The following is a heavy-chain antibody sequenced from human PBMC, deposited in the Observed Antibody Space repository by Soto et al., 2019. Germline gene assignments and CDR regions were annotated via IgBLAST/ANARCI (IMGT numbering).Heavy chain of an antibody. J-gene: IGHJ4*02. CDR1: GYTFTGYY. D-gene: IGHD3-22*01. CDR2: ISPNSGGT. Sequence: ASVKVSCKASGYTFTGYYMHWVRQAPGQGLGWMGWISPNSGGTNYAQKFQGRVTMTRDTSISTAYMELSRLRSDDTAVYYCAREEITMIVVVITGFDYWGQGTLVTVSS. V-gene: IGHV1-2*02. CDR3: AREEITMIVVVITGFDY.